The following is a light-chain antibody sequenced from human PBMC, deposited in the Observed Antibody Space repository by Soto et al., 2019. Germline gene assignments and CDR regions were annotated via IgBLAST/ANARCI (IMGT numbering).Light chain of an antibody. CDR2: EGS. CDR1: SSGVGSYNL. Sequence: QSALTQPASVSGSPGQSITISCTGTSSGVGSYNLVSWYQQHPGKAPKLMLYEGSKRPSGVSNRFSGSKSGNTASLTISGLQAEGEADYYCCSYAGSSTYVVFGGGTKVTVL. J-gene: IGLJ2*01. CDR3: CSYAGSSTYVV. V-gene: IGLV2-23*01.